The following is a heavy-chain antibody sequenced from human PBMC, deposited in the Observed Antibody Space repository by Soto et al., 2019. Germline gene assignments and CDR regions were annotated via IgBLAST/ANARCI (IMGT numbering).Heavy chain of an antibody. Sequence: PSETLSLTCTVSGGSISTYYWNWIRQPPGKGLEWIGYIHYSGTTYYNPSLKSRVTISVDTSKNQFSLKLTSVTAADTAVYYCARGDSSSWNLWFDPWGQGTLVTVSS. D-gene: IGHD6-13*01. V-gene: IGHV4-59*01. CDR3: ARGDSSSWNLWFDP. CDR1: GGSISTYY. CDR2: IHYSGTT. J-gene: IGHJ5*02.